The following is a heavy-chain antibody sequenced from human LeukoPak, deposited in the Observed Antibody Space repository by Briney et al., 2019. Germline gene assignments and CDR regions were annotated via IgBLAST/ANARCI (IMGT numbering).Heavy chain of an antibody. V-gene: IGHV1-2*04. CDR2: INPNSGGT. D-gene: IGHD3-10*01. J-gene: IGHJ4*02. CDR3: ARGRRGMVRGVIEYYFDY. CDR1: GYTFTGYY. Sequence: ASVKVSCKASGYTFTGYYMHWVRQAPGQGLEWMGWINPNSGGTNYAQKFQGWVTMTRDTSISTAYMELSRLRSDDTAVYYCARGRRGMVRGVIEYYFDYWGQGTLVTVSS.